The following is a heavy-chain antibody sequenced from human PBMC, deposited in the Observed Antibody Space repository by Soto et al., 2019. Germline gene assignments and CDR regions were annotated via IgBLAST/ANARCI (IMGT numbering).Heavy chain of an antibody. CDR2: INSDGSST. J-gene: IGHJ6*02. CDR1: GFDFSNSW. D-gene: IGHD2-2*01. V-gene: IGHV3-74*03. Sequence: GGSLRLSCAASGFDFSNSWMHWVRQVPGKGLVWVSHINSDGSSTTYADSVKGRFTVSRDNVKNTLSLQMNSLRPEDTAVYYCAKDSGYQLPDNYFYYGLDVWGQGTTVTVSS. CDR3: AKDSGYQLPDNYFYYGLDV.